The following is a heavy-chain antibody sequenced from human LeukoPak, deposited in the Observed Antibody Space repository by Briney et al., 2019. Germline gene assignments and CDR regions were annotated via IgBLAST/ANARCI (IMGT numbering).Heavy chain of an antibody. D-gene: IGHD3-16*01. CDR3: AKRVWDYFDY. Sequence: PGGSLRLSCAASGFTFSSYDMTWVRQAPGKGLEWVSGISAGGGSTYYSDSVKGRFTISRDNSKNTLYLQMNSLRAEDTAVYYCAKRVWDYFDYWGQGTLVTFSS. CDR2: ISAGGGST. V-gene: IGHV3-23*01. CDR1: GFTFSSYD. J-gene: IGHJ4*02.